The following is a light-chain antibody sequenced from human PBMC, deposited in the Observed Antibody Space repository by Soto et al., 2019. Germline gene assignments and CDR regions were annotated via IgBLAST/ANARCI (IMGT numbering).Light chain of an antibody. CDR2: KAS. CDR1: QSISSW. Sequence: DIQMTQSPSTLSASVGDRVTITCRPSQSISSWLAWYQQKPGKAPKLLIYKASSLKSGVPSRFSGSGSWTEFTRTISCLQPDDFSTYYCQQDNSSPWTCGQGTKVEIK. V-gene: IGKV1-5*03. J-gene: IGKJ1*01. CDR3: QQDNSSPWT.